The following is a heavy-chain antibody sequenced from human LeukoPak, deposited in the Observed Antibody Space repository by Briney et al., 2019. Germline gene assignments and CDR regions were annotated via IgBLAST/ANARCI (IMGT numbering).Heavy chain of an antibody. J-gene: IGHJ3*02. D-gene: IGHD3-10*01. V-gene: IGHV4-4*02. CDR1: GGSISSSNW. Sequence: SGTLSLTCAVSGGSISSSNWWSWVHQPPGKGLEWIGEIYHSGSTNYNPSLKSRVTISVDKSKNQFSLKLSSVTAADTAVYYCARNVLLWFGELLQPAAFDIWGQGTMVTVSS. CDR3: ARNVLLWFGELLQPAAFDI. CDR2: IYHSGST.